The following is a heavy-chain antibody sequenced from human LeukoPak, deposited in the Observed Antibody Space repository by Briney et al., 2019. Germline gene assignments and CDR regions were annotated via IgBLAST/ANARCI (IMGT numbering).Heavy chain of an antibody. CDR1: GYTFTIYA. CDR3: ARVYCSSTSCHYYFDY. J-gene: IGHJ4*02. D-gene: IGHD2-2*01. V-gene: IGHV1-3*01. CDR2: INAGNGNT. Sequence: ASVKVSCKASGYTFTIYAIHWVRQAPGKRLEWMEWINAGNGNTKYSQNFQGRVTFTRDTSASTAYMELSSLRSEDTAVYYCARVYCSSTSCHYYFDYWGRGTLVAVSS.